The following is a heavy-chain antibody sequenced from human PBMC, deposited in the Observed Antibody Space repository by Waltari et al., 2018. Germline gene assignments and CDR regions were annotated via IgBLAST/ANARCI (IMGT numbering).Heavy chain of an antibody. Sequence: EVQLVESGGGLVKPGGSLRLSCAASGFTFSSYSMNWVRQAPGKGLEWVSSISSSSSYIYYADSVKGRFTISRDNAKNSLYLQMNSLRAEDTAVYYCARDSPTSWGAFDIWGQGTMVTVSS. CDR2: ISSSSSYI. D-gene: IGHD1-26*01. CDR3: ARDSPTSWGAFDI. V-gene: IGHV3-21*01. CDR1: GFTFSSYS. J-gene: IGHJ3*02.